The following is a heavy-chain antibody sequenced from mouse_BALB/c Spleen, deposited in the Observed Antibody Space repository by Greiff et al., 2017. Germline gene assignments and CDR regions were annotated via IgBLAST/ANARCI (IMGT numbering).Heavy chain of an antibody. V-gene: IGHV3-2*02. Sequence: VMLVESGPGLVKPSQSLSLTCTVTGYSITSDYAWNWIRQFPGNKLEWMGYISYSGSTSYNPSLKSRISITRDTSKNQFFLQLNSVTTEDTATYYCARYVEYFDVWGAGTTVTVSS. J-gene: IGHJ1*01. D-gene: IGHD2-14*01. CDR2: ISYSGST. CDR3: ARYVEYFDV. CDR1: GYSITSDYA.